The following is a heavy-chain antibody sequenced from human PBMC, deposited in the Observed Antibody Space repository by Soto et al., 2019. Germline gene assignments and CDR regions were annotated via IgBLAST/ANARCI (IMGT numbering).Heavy chain of an antibody. CDR2: INAGNGNT. CDR1: GYTFTSYA. Sequence: GASVKVSCKASGYTFTSYAMHWVRQAPGQRLEWMGWINAGNGNTKYSEMFQGRVTVTRDTSASTAYMELSSLRSEDSVVYYCLLGYCSGGYCYRNYQYGMDVWGQGTTVTVSS. D-gene: IGHD2-15*01. J-gene: IGHJ6*02. CDR3: LLGYCSGGYCYRNYQYGMDV. V-gene: IGHV1-3*01.